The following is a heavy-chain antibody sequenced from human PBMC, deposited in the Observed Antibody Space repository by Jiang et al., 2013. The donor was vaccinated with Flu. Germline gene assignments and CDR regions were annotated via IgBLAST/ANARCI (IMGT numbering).Heavy chain of an antibody. CDR2: IDPSDSYT. J-gene: IGHJ4*02. CDR1: GYSFTSYW. D-gene: IGHD3-22*01. V-gene: IGHV5-10-1*01. CDR3: ARLYAYDSSGYSSFGY. Sequence: LRISCKGSGYSFTSYWISWVRQMPGKGLEWMGRIDPSDSYTNYSPSFQGHVTISADRSTSTAYLQWSSLKASDTAMYYCARLYAYDSSGYSSFGYWGQGTPVTVSS.